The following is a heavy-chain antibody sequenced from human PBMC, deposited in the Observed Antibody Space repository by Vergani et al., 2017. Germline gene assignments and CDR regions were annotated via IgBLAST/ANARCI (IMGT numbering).Heavy chain of an antibody. Sequence: EVQLVESGGGLVQPGRSLRLSCTASGFTFGDYAMSWFRQAPGKGLEWVGLIRSKAYGGTTEYAASVKGRFTISRDDSKSIAYLQMNSLKTEDTAVYYCTRGVSVFGVVIIPGYWGQGTLVTVSS. CDR1: GFTFGDYA. J-gene: IGHJ4*02. CDR3: TRGVSVFGVVIIPGY. CDR2: IRSKAYGGTT. V-gene: IGHV3-49*03. D-gene: IGHD3-3*01.